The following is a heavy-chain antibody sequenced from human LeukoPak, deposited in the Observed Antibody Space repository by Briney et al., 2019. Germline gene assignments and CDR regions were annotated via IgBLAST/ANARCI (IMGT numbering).Heavy chain of an antibody. D-gene: IGHD2-15*01. CDR1: GGTFSSYT. Sequence: ASVKVSCKASGGTFSSYTISWVRQAPGQGLEWMRRIIPILGIANYAQKFQGRVTITADKSTSTAYMELSSLRSEDTAVYYCAASNGSCYDYWGQGTLVTVSS. V-gene: IGHV1-69*02. CDR3: AASNGSCYDY. J-gene: IGHJ4*02. CDR2: IIPILGIA.